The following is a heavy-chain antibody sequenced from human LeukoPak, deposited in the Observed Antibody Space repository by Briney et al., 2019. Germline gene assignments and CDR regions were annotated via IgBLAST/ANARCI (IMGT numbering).Heavy chain of an antibody. Sequence: SETLSLTCAVYGGSFSGYYWSWIRQPPGKGLEWIGEINHSGSTNYNPSLKSRVTISVDTFKNQFSLKLSSVTAADTAVYYCARPYYYGSGSYYPPGYWGQGTLVTVSS. J-gene: IGHJ4*02. CDR2: INHSGST. D-gene: IGHD3-10*01. CDR1: GGSFSGYY. V-gene: IGHV4-34*01. CDR3: ARPYYYGSGSYYPPGY.